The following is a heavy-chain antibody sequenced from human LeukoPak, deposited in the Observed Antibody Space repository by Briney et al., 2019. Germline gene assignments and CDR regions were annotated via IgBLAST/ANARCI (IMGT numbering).Heavy chain of an antibody. CDR3: AKDHYWSIDY. V-gene: IGHV3-48*01. Sequence: GGSLRLSCVASRFTFTDYSMNWVRQAPGKGLEWVSYISSGGSTIYYGDSVRGRFTISRDNAKNSLYLQMNSLRAEDTGVYYCAKDHYWSIDYWGRGTLVTVSS. J-gene: IGHJ4*02. D-gene: IGHD3-3*01. CDR2: ISSGGSTI. CDR1: RFTFTDYS.